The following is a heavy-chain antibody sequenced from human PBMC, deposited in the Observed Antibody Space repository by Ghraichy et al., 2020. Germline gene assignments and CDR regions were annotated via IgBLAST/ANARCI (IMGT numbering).Heavy chain of an antibody. J-gene: IGHJ4*02. V-gene: IGHV3-74*01. CDR1: GFTFSTYW. CDR2: INSGGSTT. D-gene: IGHD6-13*01. Sequence: GGSLRLSCAASGFTFSTYWVHWVRQAPGKGLVWVSRINSGGSTTNYADSVKGRFTISRDNAKNTLYLQMNSLRAEDTAVYYCARGGMGMQNAADNNIDYWGQGTLVTVSS. CDR3: ARGGMGMQNAADNNIDY.